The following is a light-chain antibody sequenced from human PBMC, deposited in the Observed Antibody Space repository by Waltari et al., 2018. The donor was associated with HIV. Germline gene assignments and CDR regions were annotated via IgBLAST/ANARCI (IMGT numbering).Light chain of an antibody. J-gene: IGLJ1*01. V-gene: IGLV2-23*02. Sequence: QSAPTQPAFVSGSPAQSTPISCVASTFSLSDDDAFSWYQHVAGKAPKLIIYAVSQRPSGISHRFSGSKTGDTASLMIFSLQSEDAVDYYCFSFVDGGVYVFGSGT. CDR2: AVS. CDR3: FSFVDGGVYV. CDR1: TFSLSDDDA.